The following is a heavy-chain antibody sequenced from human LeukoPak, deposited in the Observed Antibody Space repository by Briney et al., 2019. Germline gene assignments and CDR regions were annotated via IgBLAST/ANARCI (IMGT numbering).Heavy chain of an antibody. J-gene: IGHJ4*02. CDR3: AKDVPAAYFDY. V-gene: IGHV3-30*02. Sequence: DSVKGRFTISRDSSKNTLYLQMNRLRPEDTAVYFCAKDVPAAYFDYWGQGNLVTVSS. D-gene: IGHD2-2*01.